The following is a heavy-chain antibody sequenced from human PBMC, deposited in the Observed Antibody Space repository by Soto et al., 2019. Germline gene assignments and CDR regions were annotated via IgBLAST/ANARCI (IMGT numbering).Heavy chain of an antibody. V-gene: IGHV3-23*01. CDR1: GFTFSSYA. CDR3: VKLTGRAPVLVVAATLNAFDI. Sequence: EVQLLESGGGLVQPGGSLRLSCAASGFTFSSYAMSWVRQAPGKGLEWVSAISGSGGSTYYADYVKGRFTISRDNYNNTLKLQMNRIRNEDMGIYDCVKLTGRAPVLVVAATLNAFDISGQETLVTDS. CDR2: ISGSGGST. D-gene: IGHD2-15*01. J-gene: IGHJ3*02.